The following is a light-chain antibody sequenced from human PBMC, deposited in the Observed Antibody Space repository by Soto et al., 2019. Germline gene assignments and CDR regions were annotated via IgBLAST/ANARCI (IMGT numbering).Light chain of an antibody. V-gene: IGKV3-20*01. J-gene: IGKJ1*01. CDR2: GAS. CDR3: QHYGGSPPWP. Sequence: EIVLTQSPGTLSLSPGERATLSCRASQTINRYYLAWYQQKPGQAPRLLIYGASSRLTGIPDRFSGSGSGTFFTLTISRLEHEDSAIYSCQHYGGSPPWPFGQGTKVEIK. CDR1: QTINRYY.